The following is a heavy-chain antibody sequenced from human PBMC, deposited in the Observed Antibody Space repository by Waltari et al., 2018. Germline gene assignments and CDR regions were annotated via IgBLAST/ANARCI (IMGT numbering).Heavy chain of an antibody. V-gene: IGHV4-39*02. J-gene: IGHJ4*02. CDR3: ARGVGADFDF. CDR2: VYYTGST. CDR1: GGSFTSSSHY. D-gene: IGHD3-10*01. Sequence: QLQLQEAGPGLVKPSEPLSIICTVSGGSFTSSSHYWALIRQPPGKVLEWIWSVYYTGSTHYNPSLKSRVTISLDMSKNDFSLRLNSATAADTGVYYCARGVGADFDFWGQGTRVTVSS.